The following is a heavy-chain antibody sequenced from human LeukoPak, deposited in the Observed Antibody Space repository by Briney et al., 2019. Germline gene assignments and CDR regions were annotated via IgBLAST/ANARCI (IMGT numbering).Heavy chain of an antibody. CDR1: GGIFSTYA. CDR3: ARDYCSSTSCLFDY. J-gene: IGHJ4*02. Sequence: ASVTVSCKASGGIFSTYAISWVRQAPGQGLEWMGRINPNSGDTNYAQTFQGRVTMTRDTSISTAYMELSRLRSDDTAVYYCARDYCSSTSCLFDYWGQGTLVTVSS. CDR2: INPNSGDT. D-gene: IGHD2-2*01. V-gene: IGHV1-2*06.